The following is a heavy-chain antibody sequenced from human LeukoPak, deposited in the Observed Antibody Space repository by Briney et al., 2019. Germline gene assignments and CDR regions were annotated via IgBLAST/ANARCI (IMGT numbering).Heavy chain of an antibody. CDR3: AKDGWLQSLDY. CDR1: GFTFSSYG. D-gene: IGHD5-18*01. J-gene: IGHJ4*02. Sequence: GGSLRLSCAASGFTFSSYGMHWVRQAPGKGPEWVAFIRFDGSGKYYAGSMKGRLTISRDNSKNTVYLQMESLRVEDTAFYNCAKDGWLQSLDYWGQGTLVAVSA. CDR2: IRFDGSGK. V-gene: IGHV3-30*02.